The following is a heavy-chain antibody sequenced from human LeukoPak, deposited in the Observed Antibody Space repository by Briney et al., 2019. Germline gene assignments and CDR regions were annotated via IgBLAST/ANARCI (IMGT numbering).Heavy chain of an antibody. V-gene: IGHV4-59*01. CDR3: ARAELFYYDSSGYHGDAFDI. D-gene: IGHD3-22*01. CDR1: GGSISSYY. Sequence: PSETLSLTCTVSGGSISSYYWSWFLQPPPKGLEWIGYINYSGSTTYNPSLKSRGTISVDTSKSQFSLKLSSVTAADTAVYYCARAELFYYDSSGYHGDAFDIWGQGTMVTVSS. J-gene: IGHJ3*02. CDR2: INYSGST.